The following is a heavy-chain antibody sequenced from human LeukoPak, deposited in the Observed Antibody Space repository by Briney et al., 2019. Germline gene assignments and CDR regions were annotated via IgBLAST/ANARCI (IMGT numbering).Heavy chain of an antibody. CDR1: GFTVSSNY. V-gene: IGHV3-53*01. CDR3: ARVKVVRYYDFWSGYRISAFDY. Sequence: GGSLRLSCAASGFTVSSNYMSRVRQAPGKGLEWVSVIYSGGSTYYADSVKGRFTISRDNSKNTLYLQMNSLRAEDTAVYYCARVKVVRYYDFWSGYRISAFDYWGQGTLVTVSS. CDR2: IYSGGST. J-gene: IGHJ4*02. D-gene: IGHD3-3*01.